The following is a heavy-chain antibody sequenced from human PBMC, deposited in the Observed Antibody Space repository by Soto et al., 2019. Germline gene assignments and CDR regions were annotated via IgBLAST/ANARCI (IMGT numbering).Heavy chain of an antibody. Sequence: GSLRLYCAASGFTFSYYALHWVRRGPGKGLEWVSSISGIRDYIRYADSVKGRFTISRDNAKTSLYLQMNSLTAEDTAVYYCAREGVHNYNEYYFDYWGQGTLVTVSS. D-gene: IGHD3-22*01. V-gene: IGHV3-21*06. CDR1: GFTFSYYA. CDR2: ISGIRDYI. CDR3: AREGVHNYNEYYFDY. J-gene: IGHJ4*02.